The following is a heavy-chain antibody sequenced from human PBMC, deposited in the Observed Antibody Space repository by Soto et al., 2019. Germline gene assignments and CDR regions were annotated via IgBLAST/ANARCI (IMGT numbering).Heavy chain of an antibody. V-gene: IGHV4-59*01. J-gene: IGHJ5*02. CDR3: AKWSVSPNWFGP. CDR1: GGSISSDY. Sequence: SETLSLTCTVSGGSISSDYWSWIRQSPGKGLQWIGYTYYIGNTNYNPSLESRVTISLDRSKNQFSLKMTSVTAADTAVYYCAKWSVSPNWFGPWGQGFLVTVPQ. CDR2: TYYIGNT. D-gene: IGHD2-15*01.